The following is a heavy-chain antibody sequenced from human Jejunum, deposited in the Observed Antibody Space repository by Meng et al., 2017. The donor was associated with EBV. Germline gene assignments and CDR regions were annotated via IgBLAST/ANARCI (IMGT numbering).Heavy chain of an antibody. Sequence: QVQLVQCGGEVKEPGDSVEVPCNACGYSFSCYDSSGGRRGTGQGLEWRGWRNVNSGHTGYEQKFQGRITMTRETSINSAYMELSSLRSDDTAVYYCARVGNPGAEYFQHWGQGTLVTVSS. V-gene: IGHV1-8*01. D-gene: IGHD1-14*01. J-gene: IGHJ1*01. CDR3: ARVGNPGAEYFQH. CDR2: RNVNSGHT. CDR1: GYSFSCYD.